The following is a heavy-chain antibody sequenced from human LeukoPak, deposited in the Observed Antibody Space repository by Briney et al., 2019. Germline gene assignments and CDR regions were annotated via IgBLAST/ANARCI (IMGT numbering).Heavy chain of an antibody. CDR3: AGEYGSSTSCYFYRYYFDY. CDR1: GGSISSSSYY. D-gene: IGHD2-2*01. V-gene: IGHV4-39*01. J-gene: IGHJ4*02. Sequence: SETLSLTCTISGGSISSSSYYWGWIRQPPGKGLEWIGSIYYSGSTYYNPSLKSRVTISVDTSKNQFSLKLSSVTAADTAVYYCAGEYGSSTSCYFYRYYFDYWGQGTLVTVSS. CDR2: IYYSGST.